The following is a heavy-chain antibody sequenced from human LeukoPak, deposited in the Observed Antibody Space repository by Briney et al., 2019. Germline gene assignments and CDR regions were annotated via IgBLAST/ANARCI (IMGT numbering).Heavy chain of an antibody. CDR1: GGSFSGYY. Sequence: ASETLSLTCAVSGGSFSGYYWSWIRQPPGKGLEWIGEIKHSGNTNYNPSLKSRVTISVDTSKNQFSLKLSSVTAADTAVYYCARDEPLLRLGELSSIAGFDIWGQGTMVTVSS. CDR2: IKHSGNT. V-gene: IGHV4-34*01. D-gene: IGHD3-16*02. J-gene: IGHJ3*02. CDR3: ARDEPLLRLGELSSIAGFDI.